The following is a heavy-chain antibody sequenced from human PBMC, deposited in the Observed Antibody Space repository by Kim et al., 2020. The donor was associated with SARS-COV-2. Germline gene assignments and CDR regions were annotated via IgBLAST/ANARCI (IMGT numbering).Heavy chain of an antibody. Sequence: GGSLRLSCAASGFTFSSYAMHWVRQAPGKGLEWVAVISYDGSNKYYADSVKGRFTISRDNSKNTLYLQMNSLRAEDTAVYYCARDRGIKLVAVAGLYYYGMDVWGQGTTVTVSS. CDR2: ISYDGSNK. CDR1: GFTFSSYA. CDR3: ARDRGIKLVAVAGLYYYGMDV. J-gene: IGHJ6*02. D-gene: IGHD6-19*01. V-gene: IGHV3-30-3*01.